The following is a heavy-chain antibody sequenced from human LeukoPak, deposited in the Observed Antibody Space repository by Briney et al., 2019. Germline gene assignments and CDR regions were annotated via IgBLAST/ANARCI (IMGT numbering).Heavy chain of an antibody. Sequence: ASVKVSCKASGGTFSSYAISWVRQAPGQGLEWMGGIIPIFGTANYAQKFQGRVTITADESTSTAYMELSSLRSEDTAVYYCARDLGDTYGSVGDFDYWGQGTLVTVSS. V-gene: IGHV1-69*13. CDR2: IIPIFGTA. CDR1: GGTFSSYA. CDR3: ARDLGDTYGSVGDFDY. D-gene: IGHD3-10*01. J-gene: IGHJ4*02.